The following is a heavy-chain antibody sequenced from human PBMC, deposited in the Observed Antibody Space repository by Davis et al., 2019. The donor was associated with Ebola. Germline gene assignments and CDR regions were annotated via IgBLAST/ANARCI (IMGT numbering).Heavy chain of an antibody. CDR2: VSNDGNT. V-gene: IGHV3-74*01. D-gene: IGHD2-21*02. J-gene: IGHJ4*02. CDR1: GFSLSHYW. Sequence: HTGGSLRLSCAASGFSLSHYWMHWVRQAPGRGLVWVGRVSNDGNTFYADSVKDRFTISRDNSKNTLYVQMNSLRPEDTAVYYCARDSDDYCFDYWGQGTLVTVSS. CDR3: ARDSDDYCFDY.